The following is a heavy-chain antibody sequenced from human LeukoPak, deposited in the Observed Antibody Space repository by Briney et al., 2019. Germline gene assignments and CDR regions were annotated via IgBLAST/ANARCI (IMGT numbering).Heavy chain of an antibody. V-gene: IGHV3-15*01. Sequence: GGSLRLSCAASGFTFNDASMSWVRQAPGKGLEWVGRVKSKSDGETTDYAAPVKGRFTISRDDSINTLYLQINSLKTEDTAVYYCTTDIQDYWGQGTLVTVSS. CDR3: TTDIQDY. J-gene: IGHJ4*02. CDR1: GFTFNDAS. D-gene: IGHD2-21*01. CDR2: VKSKSDGETT.